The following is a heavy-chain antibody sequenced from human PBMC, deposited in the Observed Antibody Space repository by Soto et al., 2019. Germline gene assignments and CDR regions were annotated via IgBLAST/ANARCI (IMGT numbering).Heavy chain of an antibody. CDR3: AKRGYPLAYYYGMDH. CDR1: GFPFSSYA. J-gene: IGHJ6*02. CDR2: ISSSGDNT. D-gene: IGHD5-12*01. Sequence: PGGSLRLSCAASGFPFSSYAVSWVRQAPGKGLEWVSAISSSGDNTYYADSVKGRFTVSRDNFKNILYLQMSRLRTEDTALYYCAKRGYPLAYYYGMDHWSQGTTVTVSS. V-gene: IGHV3-23*01.